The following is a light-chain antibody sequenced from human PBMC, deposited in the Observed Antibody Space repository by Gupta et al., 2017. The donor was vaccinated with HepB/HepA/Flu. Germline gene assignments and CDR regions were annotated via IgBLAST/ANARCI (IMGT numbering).Light chain of an antibody. J-gene: IGKJ2*02. Sequence: DIHMTQSPSSLSAFVGDTVTITCRASQTVRKYLNWYQVIPGKAPELLIFTSSTLQSGIPSRFSGSGSETEFSLTITGLQPEDFGTYYCQQTDETRCSFGQGTKLDIK. CDR1: QTVRKY. V-gene: IGKV1-39*01. CDR3: QQTDETRCS. CDR2: TSS.